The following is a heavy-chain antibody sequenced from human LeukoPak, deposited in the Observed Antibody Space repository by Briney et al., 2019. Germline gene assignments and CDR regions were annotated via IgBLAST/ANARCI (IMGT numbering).Heavy chain of an antibody. V-gene: IGHV3-30*03. CDR2: ISYDGSNK. D-gene: IGHD6-19*01. CDR3: ATLERGYAVAVDY. Sequence: GGPLRLSCAASGFTFTDYGMHWVRQAPGKGREWVAVISYDGSNKYYADSVKGRFTISRDNSKNTLYLQMNSLRAEDTAVYYCATLERGYAVAVDYWGQGTLVTVSS. J-gene: IGHJ4*02. CDR1: GFTFTDYG.